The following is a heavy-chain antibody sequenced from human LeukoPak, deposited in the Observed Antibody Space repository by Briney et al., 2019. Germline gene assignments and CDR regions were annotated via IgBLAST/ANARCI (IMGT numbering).Heavy chain of an antibody. CDR2: IIPFLDTS. CDR1: GGTSINYA. J-gene: IGHJ5*02. D-gene: IGHD4-23*01. Sequence: SVKVSCKASGGTSINYAINWVRQAPGQGLEWMGGIIPFLDTSNYAQKFQGRVTITADESTSTAYMELSSLRSEDTAMYYCARRVTALGPWFDPWGQGTLVIVSS. V-gene: IGHV1-69*01. CDR3: ARRVTALGPWFDP.